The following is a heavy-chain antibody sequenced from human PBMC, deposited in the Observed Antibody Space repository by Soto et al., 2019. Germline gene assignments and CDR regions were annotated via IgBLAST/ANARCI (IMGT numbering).Heavy chain of an antibody. V-gene: IGHV1-69*13. D-gene: IGHD4-17*01. J-gene: IGHJ4*02. CDR1: GGTFSSYA. Sequence: WASVKVSCKASGGTFSSYAISWVRQAPGQGLEWMGGIIPIFGTANYAQKFQGRVTITADESTSTAYMELSSLRSEDTAVYYCATQGRDYGDPTFDYWGQGTLVTVSS. CDR3: ATQGRDYGDPTFDY. CDR2: IIPIFGTA.